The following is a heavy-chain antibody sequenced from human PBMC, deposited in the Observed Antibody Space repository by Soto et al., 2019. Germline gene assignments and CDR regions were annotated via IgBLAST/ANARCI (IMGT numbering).Heavy chain of an antibody. V-gene: IGHV4-39*01. CDR2: IYYSGST. J-gene: IGHJ6*02. CDR1: GGSISSSSYY. CDR3: ARQYYDFWSGYYAAYYYYYGMDV. Sequence: PSETLSLTCTVSGGSISSSSYYWGWIRQPPGKGLEWIGSIYYSGSTYYNPSLKSRVTISVDTSKNQFSLKLSSVTAADTAVYHCARQYYDFWSGYYAAYYYYYGMDVWGQGTTVTVSS. D-gene: IGHD3-3*01.